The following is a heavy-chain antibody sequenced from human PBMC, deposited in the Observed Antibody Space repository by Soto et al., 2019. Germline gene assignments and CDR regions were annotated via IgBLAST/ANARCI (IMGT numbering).Heavy chain of an antibody. CDR2: IWYDGSNK. Sequence: GGSLRLSCAASGFTFSSYGMHWVRQAPGKGLEWVAVIWYDGSNKYYADSVKGRFTISRDNSKNTLYLQMNSLRAEDTAVYYCARSNYDSSGYILDYWGQGTLVTVSS. D-gene: IGHD3-22*01. CDR3: ARSNYDSSGYILDY. CDR1: GFTFSSYG. J-gene: IGHJ4*02. V-gene: IGHV3-33*01.